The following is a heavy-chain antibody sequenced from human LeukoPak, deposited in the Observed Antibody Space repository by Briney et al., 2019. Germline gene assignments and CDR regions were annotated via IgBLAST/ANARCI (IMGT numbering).Heavy chain of an antibody. CDR2: INHSGST. J-gene: IGHJ6*03. CDR3: ARGAVLRYFDWLSYYYYMDV. CDR1: GGSFSGYY. Sequence: SETLSLTCAVYGGSFSGYYWSWIRQPPGKGLEWIWEINHSGSTNYNPSLKSRVTISVDTSKNQFSLKLSSVTAADTAVYYCARGAVLRYFDWLSYYYYMDVWGKGTTVTVSS. D-gene: IGHD3-9*01. V-gene: IGHV4-34*01.